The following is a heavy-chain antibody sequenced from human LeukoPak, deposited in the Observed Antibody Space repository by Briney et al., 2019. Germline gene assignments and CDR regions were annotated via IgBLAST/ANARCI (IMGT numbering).Heavy chain of an antibody. Sequence: AGGSLRLSCAASGFTFSNYSMRWIRQAPGKGPEFVSFIASSGSTIYYADSVKGRFTISRDNAKNSLYLQMNSLRAEDTAVYYCARSKGIEVRGVPGCMDVWGQGTTVTVSS. CDR2: IASSGSTI. D-gene: IGHD3-10*01. V-gene: IGHV3-11*01. CDR1: GFTFSNYS. CDR3: ARSKGIEVRGVPGCMDV. J-gene: IGHJ6*02.